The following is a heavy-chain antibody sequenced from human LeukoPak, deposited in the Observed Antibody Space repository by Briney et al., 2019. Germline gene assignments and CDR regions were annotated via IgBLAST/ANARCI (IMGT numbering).Heavy chain of an antibody. Sequence: SETLSLTCTVSGGSISSGDYYWSWIRQPPGKGLEWIGYIYYSGSTYYNLSLKSRVTISVDTSKNQFSLKLSSVTAADTAVYYCARRPTFYYGMDVWGQGTTVTVSS. CDR3: ARRPTFYYGMDV. V-gene: IGHV4-30-4*02. CDR2: IYYSGST. CDR1: GGSISSGDYY. J-gene: IGHJ6*02. D-gene: IGHD3-3*02.